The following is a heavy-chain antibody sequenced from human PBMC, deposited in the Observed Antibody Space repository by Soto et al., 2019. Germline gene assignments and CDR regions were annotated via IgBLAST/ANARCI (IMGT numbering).Heavy chain of an antibody. CDR2: IYGDDSDI. J-gene: IGHJ6*02. Sequence: ESLKISCKASGYTFTNYWIGWVRQMPGKGLEWMAIIYGDDSDIRYSPSFQGQVTVSLDKSITTAYLQWSSLKASDTAMYYCARRGYNYYYYGMDVWGQGTTVTVSS. D-gene: IGHD5-18*01. CDR3: ARRGYNYYYYGMDV. V-gene: IGHV5-51*01. CDR1: GYTFTNYW.